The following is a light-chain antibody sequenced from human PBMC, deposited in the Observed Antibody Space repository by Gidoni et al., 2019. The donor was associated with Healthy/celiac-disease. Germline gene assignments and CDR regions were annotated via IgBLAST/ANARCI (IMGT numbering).Light chain of an antibody. CDR2: DAS. CDR1: QSISSW. J-gene: IGKJ1*01. Sequence: IQMTQSPSTLSASVGDRVTTPCRASQSISSWLAWYQQKPGKAPKLLIDDASSLESGVPSRFSGSGSGAEFTLTISSLQPDDFATYYCQRYNSYSWTFGQGTKVEIK. CDR3: QRYNSYSWT. V-gene: IGKV1-5*01.